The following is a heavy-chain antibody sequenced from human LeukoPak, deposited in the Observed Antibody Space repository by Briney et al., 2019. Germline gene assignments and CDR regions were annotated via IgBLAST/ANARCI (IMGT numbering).Heavy chain of an antibody. D-gene: IGHD6-19*01. Sequence: PGGSLRLSCAASGFTFSSYSMNWVRQAPGKGLEWVSSISSSSNYIYYADSVKGRFTISRDNAKNSLNLQMNSLRAEDTAVYYCAKEQWLDPRYYFDYWGQGTLVTVSS. CDR3: AKEQWLDPRYYFDY. CDR1: GFTFSSYS. CDR2: ISSSSNYI. V-gene: IGHV3-21*04. J-gene: IGHJ4*02.